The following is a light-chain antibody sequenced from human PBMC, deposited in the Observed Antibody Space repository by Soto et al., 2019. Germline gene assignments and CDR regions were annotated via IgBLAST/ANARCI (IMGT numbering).Light chain of an antibody. V-gene: IGKV1-5*03. J-gene: IGKJ1*01. CDR1: QSIDKW. CDR3: QQYKIYPT. Sequence: DIQMTQFPSTLSAFVGERVTITCRASQSIDKWLAWYQQKPGKAPNLLIYEASNLVGGVPSRFSGSRSGTDFPLTISSLQPDDFATYYCQQYKIYPTFGQGTKVETK. CDR2: EAS.